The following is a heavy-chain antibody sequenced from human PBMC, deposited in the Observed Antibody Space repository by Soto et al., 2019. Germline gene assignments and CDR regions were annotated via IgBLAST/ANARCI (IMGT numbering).Heavy chain of an antibody. D-gene: IGHD3-10*01. CDR3: VSARSDYYGSGPRDYYYYGMDV. J-gene: IGHJ6*02. CDR1: GYTFTRYY. CDR2: INPSGGST. Sequence: ASAKVSCKASGYTFTRYYMHWVRQAPGQGLEWMGIINPSGGSTSYAQKFQGRVTMTRDTSKSTVYMELSSLRSEDTAVYYCVSARSDYYGSGPRDYYYYGMDVWGQGTTVTVSS. V-gene: IGHV1-46*01.